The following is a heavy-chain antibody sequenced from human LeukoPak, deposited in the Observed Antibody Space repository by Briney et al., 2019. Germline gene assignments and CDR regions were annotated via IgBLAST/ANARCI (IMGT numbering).Heavy chain of an antibody. CDR1: GGTFSSYA. CDR3: ATVRYSSQCFDY. J-gene: IGHJ4*02. V-gene: IGHV1-69*06. CDR2: IIPIFGTA. Sequence: SVKVSCKASGGTFSSYAISWVRQAPGQGLEWMGGIIPIFGTANYAQKFQGRVTMTEDTSTDTAYMELSSLRSEDTAVYYCATVRYSSQCFDYWGQGTLVTVSS. D-gene: IGHD6-19*01.